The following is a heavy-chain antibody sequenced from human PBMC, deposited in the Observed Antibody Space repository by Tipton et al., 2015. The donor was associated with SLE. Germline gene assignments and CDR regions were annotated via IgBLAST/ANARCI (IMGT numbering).Heavy chain of an antibody. CDR1: GGSISSGGYS. Sequence: TLSLTCAVSGGSISSGGYSWSWIRQPPGKGLEWIGYIYHSGSTYYNPSLKSRVTMSIDTSKNQFSLKLSSVTAADTAVYYCAKDSGTYYFDFWGQGVLVNVSS. J-gene: IGHJ4*02. D-gene: IGHD1-26*01. CDR2: IYHSGST. V-gene: IGHV4-30-2*02. CDR3: AKDSGTYYFDF.